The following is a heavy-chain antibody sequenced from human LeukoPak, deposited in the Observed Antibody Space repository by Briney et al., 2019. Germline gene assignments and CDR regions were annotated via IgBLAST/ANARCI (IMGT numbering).Heavy chain of an antibody. D-gene: IGHD4-17*01. CDR3: ARERYGDYVTHFDY. CDR2: ISSSSSYI. V-gene: IGHV3-21*01. J-gene: IGHJ4*02. Sequence: GGSLRLSCAASGYTFSSYSMNWVRQAPGKGLEWVSSISSSSSYIYYADPVKGRFTISRDNAKNSLYLQMNSLRAEDTAVYYCARERYGDYVTHFDYWGQGTLVTVSS. CDR1: GYTFSSYS.